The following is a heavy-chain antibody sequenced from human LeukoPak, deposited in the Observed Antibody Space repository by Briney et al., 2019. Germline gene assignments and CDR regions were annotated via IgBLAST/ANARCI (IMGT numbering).Heavy chain of an antibody. CDR2: INHSGST. D-gene: IGHD3-3*01. J-gene: IGHJ4*02. V-gene: IGHV4-34*01. CDR1: GGSFSGYY. Sequence: SETLSLTCAVYGGSFSGYYWSWIRQPPGKGLEWIGEINHSGSTNYNPSHKSRVTISVDTSKNQFSLKLSSVTAADTAVYYCAGGTGYDFWSGYTPYFDYWGQGTLVTVSS. CDR3: AGGTGYDFWSGYTPYFDY.